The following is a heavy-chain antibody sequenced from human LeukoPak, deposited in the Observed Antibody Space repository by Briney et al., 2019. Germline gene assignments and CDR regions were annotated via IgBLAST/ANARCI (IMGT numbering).Heavy chain of an antibody. V-gene: IGHV3-23*01. CDR1: GVTVGNNY. CDR3: AKDKAPGSWHTPSDF. Sequence: GGSLRLSCAASGVTVGNNYMNWVRQAPGKGLEWVSGISDSGDGTYYAESVKGRFTISRDNSKNTVFLQMNSLRADDTAKYYCAKDKAPGSWHTPSDFWGQGTLVTVSS. CDR2: ISDSGDGT. D-gene: IGHD6-13*01. J-gene: IGHJ4*02.